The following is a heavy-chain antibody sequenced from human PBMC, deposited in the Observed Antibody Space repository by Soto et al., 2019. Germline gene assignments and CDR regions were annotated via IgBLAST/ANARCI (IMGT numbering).Heavy chain of an antibody. V-gene: IGHV4-31*03. CDR2: IYHSGTT. D-gene: IGHD3-9*01. CDR1: GGSIGISGDY. CDR3: ARDRELRYLDWLAPPLSNYGMDV. J-gene: IGHJ6*02. Sequence: KTSETLSLTCTVSGGSIGISGDYWSWIRQHPGKGLEWNGYIYHSGTTYYNPSLKSRVTISIDTSKNQFSLKLSSVTAADTAVYYCARDRELRYLDWLAPPLSNYGMDVWGQGTTVTVSS.